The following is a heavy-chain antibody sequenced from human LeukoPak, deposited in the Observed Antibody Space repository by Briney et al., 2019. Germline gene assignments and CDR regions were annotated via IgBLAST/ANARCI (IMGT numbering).Heavy chain of an antibody. CDR2: ISSSSSTI. V-gene: IGHV3-48*04. J-gene: IGHJ4*02. CDR1: GFTFSSFG. Sequence: PGGSLRLSCAASGFTFSSFGMNWVRQAPGKGLEWVSYISSSSSTIYYADSVKGRFTISRDNAKNSLYLQMNSLRAEDTAVYYCARDIRSIAEYYFDYWGQGTLVTVSS. CDR3: ARDIRSIAEYYFDY. D-gene: IGHD6-6*01.